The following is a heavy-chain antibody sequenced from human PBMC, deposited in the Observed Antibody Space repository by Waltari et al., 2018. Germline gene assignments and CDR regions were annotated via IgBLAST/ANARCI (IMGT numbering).Heavy chain of an antibody. V-gene: IGHV4-59*11. D-gene: IGHD2-21*02. CDR3: ARSTVTVANYYYGMDV. CDR1: GGPPSRHY. Sequence: QVQLQESGPGLVKPSEPLSLTRTVSGGPPSRHYWRRILQTAGKGLQWIGYIYYSGSTNYNPSLKSRVTISVDTSNNQFSLKLSSVTAADTAVYYFARSTVTVANYYYGMDVWGQVTTVTVSS. J-gene: IGHJ6*02. CDR2: IYYSGST.